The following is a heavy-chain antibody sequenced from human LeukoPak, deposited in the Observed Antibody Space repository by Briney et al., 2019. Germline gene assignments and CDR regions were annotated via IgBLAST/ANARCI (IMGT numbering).Heavy chain of an antibody. J-gene: IGHJ4*02. Sequence: SVKVSCKASGGTFSSYAISWVRQAPGQGLEWMGGIIPIFGTANYAQKFQGRVTITTDESTSTAYMELSSLRSKDTAVYYCARGYDFWSGYWYYWGQGTLVTVSS. CDR3: ARGYDFWSGYWYY. CDR1: GGTFSSYA. V-gene: IGHV1-69*05. D-gene: IGHD3-3*01. CDR2: IIPIFGTA.